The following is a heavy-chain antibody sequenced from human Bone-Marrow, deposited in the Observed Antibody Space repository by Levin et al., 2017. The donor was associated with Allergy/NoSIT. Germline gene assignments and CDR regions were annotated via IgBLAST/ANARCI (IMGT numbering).Heavy chain of an antibody. V-gene: IGHV4-61*01. Sequence: RPGGSLRLSCTVSGDSVSSRPYYWNWIRQPPGKGLEWIGFISGSGSTNYNPSLKSRVTISVDTSKNQFSLKLSSVTTADTAVYYCARDYYGSGRSWVAFDIWGQGTTVTVFS. J-gene: IGHJ3*02. CDR3: ARDYYGSGRSWVAFDI. CDR1: GDSVSSRPYY. D-gene: IGHD3-10*01. CDR2: ISGSGST.